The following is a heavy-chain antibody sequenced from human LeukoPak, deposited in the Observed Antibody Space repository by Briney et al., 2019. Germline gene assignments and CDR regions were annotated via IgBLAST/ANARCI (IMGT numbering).Heavy chain of an antibody. J-gene: IGHJ4*02. CDR1: GYTFTGYY. CDR3: ARGAPYYYGSGTPVSHFDY. CDR2: INPNSGGT. Sequence: ASVKVSCKASGYTFTGYYMHWVRQAPGQGLEWIGWINPNSGGTNYAQNFQGWVTMTRDTSINTAYMELSRLRSDDTAVYYCARGAPYYYGSGTPVSHFDYWGQGTLVTVSS. D-gene: IGHD3-10*01. V-gene: IGHV1-2*04.